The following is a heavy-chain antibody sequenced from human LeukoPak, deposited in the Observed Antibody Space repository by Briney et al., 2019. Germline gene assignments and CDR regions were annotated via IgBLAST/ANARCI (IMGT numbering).Heavy chain of an antibody. D-gene: IGHD3-10*01. J-gene: IGHJ4*02. CDR2: ISGSGGRT. CDR1: GITLSNYG. CDR3: AKRGVVIRVVLVGFHKEAYYFDS. V-gene: IGHV3-23*01. Sequence: GGSLRLSCAVSGITLSNYGMSWVRQAPGKGLEWVAGISGSGGRTNYADSVKGWFTISRDSPKNTLYLQMNSLRAEDTAVYFCAKRGVVIRVVLVGFHKEAYYFDSWGQGALVTVSS.